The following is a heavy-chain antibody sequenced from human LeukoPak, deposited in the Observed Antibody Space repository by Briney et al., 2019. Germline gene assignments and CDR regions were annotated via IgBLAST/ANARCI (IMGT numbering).Heavy chain of an antibody. D-gene: IGHD3-9*01. V-gene: IGHV5-51*01. CDR1: GDHVVNFW. Sequence: GESLKISCKASGDHVVNFWVAWVRHLPGKGLEWVGIIYPDSSDTRYSPSFQGHVTISADTSISTAYLQWSSLRASDNGIYYCARLNDWADYWGQGTLVTVSS. J-gene: IGHJ4*02. CDR2: IYPDSSDT. CDR3: ARLNDWADY.